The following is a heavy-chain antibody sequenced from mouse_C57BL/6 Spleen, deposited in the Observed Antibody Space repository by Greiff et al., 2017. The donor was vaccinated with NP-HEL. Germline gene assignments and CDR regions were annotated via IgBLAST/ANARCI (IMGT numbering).Heavy chain of an antibody. Sequence: QVQLQQSGAELARPGASVKMSCKASGYTFTSYTMHWVNQRPGQGLEWIGYINPSSGYTKYNQKFKDKATLTADKSSSTAYMQLSSLTSEDSAVYYCATLYDYDEGTWFAYWGQGTLVTVSA. CDR2: INPSSGYT. J-gene: IGHJ3*01. CDR1: GYTFTSYT. V-gene: IGHV1-4*01. D-gene: IGHD2-4*01. CDR3: ATLYDYDEGTWFAY.